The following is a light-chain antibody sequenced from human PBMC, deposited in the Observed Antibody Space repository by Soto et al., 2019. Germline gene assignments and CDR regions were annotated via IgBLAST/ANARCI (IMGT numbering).Light chain of an antibody. Sequence: QAVVTQEPSLTVSPGGTVTLTCGSSTGAVTSGHYLYWFQQKPGQAPRTLIYDTSNKHSWTPARFSGSLLGGKAALTLSGAQPEDEAEYYCLLSYSGAQNVFGTGTKLTVL. CDR3: LLSYSGAQNV. CDR2: DTS. CDR1: TGAVTSGHY. V-gene: IGLV7-46*01. J-gene: IGLJ1*01.